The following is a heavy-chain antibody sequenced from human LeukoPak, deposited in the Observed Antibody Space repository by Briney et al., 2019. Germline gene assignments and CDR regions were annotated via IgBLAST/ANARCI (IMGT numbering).Heavy chain of an antibody. J-gene: IGHJ4*02. V-gene: IGHV3-30*04. CDR3: ARDAKQLAQSDYFDY. CDR1: GFTFSSYA. CDR2: ISYDGSNK. D-gene: IGHD6-6*01. Sequence: PGRSLRLSCAASGFTFSSYAMHWVRQAPGKGLEWVAVISYDGSNKYYADSVKGRFTISRDNSKNTLYLQMNSLRAEDTAVYYCARDAKQLAQSDYFDYWGQGTLVTVSS.